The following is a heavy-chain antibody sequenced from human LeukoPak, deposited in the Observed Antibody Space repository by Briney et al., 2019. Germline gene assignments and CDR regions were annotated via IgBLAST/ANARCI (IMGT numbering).Heavy chain of an antibody. J-gene: IGHJ3*02. CDR1: GFTFSSYA. V-gene: IGHV3-30-3*01. CDR2: ISYDGSNK. CDR3: ARVFTVGPDAFDI. Sequence: GRSLRLSCAASGFTFSSYAMHWVRQAPGKGLEWVAVISYDGSNKYYADSVKGRFTISRDNSKNTLYLQMNSLRAEDTAVYYCARVFTVGPDAFDIWGQGTMVTVSS. D-gene: IGHD4-23*01.